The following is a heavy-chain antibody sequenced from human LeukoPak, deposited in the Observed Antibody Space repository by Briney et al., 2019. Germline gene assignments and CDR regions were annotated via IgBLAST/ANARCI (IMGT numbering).Heavy chain of an antibody. V-gene: IGHV3-9*01. D-gene: IGHD6-13*01. Sequence: GRSLRLSCAASGFTFDDYAMHWVRQAPGKGLEWVSGISWNSGSIGYADSVKGRFTISRDNAKNSLYLQMNSLRAEDTALYYCAKGIAAAGDRVYWGQGTLVTVSS. CDR1: GFTFDDYA. CDR2: ISWNSGSI. CDR3: AKGIAAAGDRVY. J-gene: IGHJ4*02.